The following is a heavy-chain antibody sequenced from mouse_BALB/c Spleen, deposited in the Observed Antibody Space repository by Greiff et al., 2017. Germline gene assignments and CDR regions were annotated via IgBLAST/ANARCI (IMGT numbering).Heavy chain of an antibody. CDR1: GYTFTSYV. CDR3: ARFLYYYAMDY. CDR2: INPYNDGT. Sequence: VQLKESGPELVKPGASVKMSCKASGYTFTSYVMHWVKQKPGQGLEWIGYINPYNDGTKYNEKFKGKATLTSDKSSSTAYMELSSLTSEDSAVYYCARFLYYYAMDYWGQGTSVTVSS. D-gene: IGHD6-2*01. V-gene: IGHV1-14*01. J-gene: IGHJ4*01.